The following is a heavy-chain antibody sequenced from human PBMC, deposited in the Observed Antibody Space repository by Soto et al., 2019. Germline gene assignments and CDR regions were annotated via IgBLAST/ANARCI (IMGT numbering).Heavy chain of an antibody. CDR3: AKDVVQSTAGDS. CDR1: GGNFSTSP. V-gene: IGHV1-69*01. CDR2: IIPIFTRT. J-gene: IGHJ4*02. Sequence: QLQLVQAGTEVKAPGSSVKVSCKESGGNFSTSPFVWVRQGPEQGLEWMGGIIPIFTRTNFAQKFQGRVTFRADASTRTTYIGLRSLTSEDTAIYYFAKDVVQSTAGDSWGQGTLVTASS. D-gene: IGHD2-15*01.